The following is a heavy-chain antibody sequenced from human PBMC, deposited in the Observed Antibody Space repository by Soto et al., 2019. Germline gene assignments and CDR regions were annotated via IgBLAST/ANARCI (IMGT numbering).Heavy chain of an antibody. V-gene: IGHV5-10-1*01. Sequence: GESLKISCKGSGYSFTSYWISWVRQMPGKGLEWMGRIDPSDSYTNYSPSFQGPVTISADKSISTAYLQCGSLKASDTAMYYCARNLEMATRGEWLDPWGQGTLVTVFS. CDR3: ARNLEMATRGEWLDP. CDR2: IDPSDSYT. CDR1: GYSFTSYW. D-gene: IGHD5-12*01. J-gene: IGHJ5*02.